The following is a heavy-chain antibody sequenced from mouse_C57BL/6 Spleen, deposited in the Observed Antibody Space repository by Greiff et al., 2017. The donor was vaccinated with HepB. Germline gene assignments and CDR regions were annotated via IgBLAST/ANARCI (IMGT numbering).Heavy chain of an antibody. Sequence: VQLQQSDTELVKPGASVKISCKVSGYTFTDHTIHWMKQRPEQGLEWIGYIYPRDGSTKYNEKFKGKATLTADKSSSTAYMQLTSLTSEDSAVYFWASRGYVSSSWGVVFDYWGQGTTLTVSS. CDR3: ASRGYVSSSWGVVFDY. D-gene: IGHD1-1*01. J-gene: IGHJ2*01. V-gene: IGHV1-78*01. CDR1: GYTFTDHT. CDR2: IYPRDGST.